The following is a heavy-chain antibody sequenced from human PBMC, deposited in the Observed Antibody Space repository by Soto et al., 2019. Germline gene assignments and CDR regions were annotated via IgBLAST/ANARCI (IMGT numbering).Heavy chain of an antibody. CDR2: INPGDSDI. J-gene: IGHJ6*02. CDR3: ARHEQFSYYSYGMDV. D-gene: IGHD4-4*01. V-gene: IGHV5-51*01. Sequence: GESLKISCKASGYSFTTYWIAWVRQMPGKGLEWMGIINPGDSDIRYSPSFQGQVTISADNSISTAYLQWSSLKASDTAMYYCARHEQFSYYSYGMDVWGQGTAVTVSS. CDR1: GYSFTTYW.